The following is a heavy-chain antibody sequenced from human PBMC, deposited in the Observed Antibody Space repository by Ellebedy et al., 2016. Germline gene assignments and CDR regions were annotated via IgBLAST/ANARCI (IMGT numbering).Heavy chain of an antibody. Sequence: ASVKVSXXASGYTFTSYYMHWVRQAPGQGLEWMGIINPSGGSTSYAQKFQGRVTMTRDTSTSTVYMELSSLRSEDTAVYYCARDWAATSVTIGWFDSWGQGTLVTVSS. D-gene: IGHD4-17*01. CDR1: GYTFTSYY. CDR2: INPSGGST. J-gene: IGHJ5*01. CDR3: ARDWAATSVTIGWFDS. V-gene: IGHV1-46*01.